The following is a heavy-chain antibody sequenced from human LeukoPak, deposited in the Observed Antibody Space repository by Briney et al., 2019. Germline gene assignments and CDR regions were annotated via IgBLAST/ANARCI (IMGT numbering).Heavy chain of an antibody. V-gene: IGHV1-69*04. CDR1: GGTFSSYA. Sequence: SVKVSCKASGGTFSSYAISWVRQAPGQGLEWMGRIIPILGIANYAQKFQGRVTITADKSTSTAYMELSSLRSEDTAVYYCARVGGYFDSQGYFDSWGLGTLVTVSS. CDR3: ARVGGYFDSQGYFDS. CDR2: IIPILGIA. D-gene: IGHD3-22*01. J-gene: IGHJ4*02.